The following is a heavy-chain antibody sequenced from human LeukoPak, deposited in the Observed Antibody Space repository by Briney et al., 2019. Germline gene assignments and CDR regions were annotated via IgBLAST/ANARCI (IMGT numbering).Heavy chain of an antibody. V-gene: IGHV3-9*01. CDR1: GFTFDDYA. J-gene: IGHJ4*02. CDR2: ISWNSGSI. CDR3: AKLPAGGWSRSPLDY. Sequence: PGRSLRLSCAASGFTFDDYAMHWVRQAPEKGLELVSGISWNSGSIGYADSVKGRFTISRDNAKNSLYLQMNSLRAEDTALYYCAKLPAGGWSRSPLDYWGQGTLVTVSS. D-gene: IGHD6-19*01.